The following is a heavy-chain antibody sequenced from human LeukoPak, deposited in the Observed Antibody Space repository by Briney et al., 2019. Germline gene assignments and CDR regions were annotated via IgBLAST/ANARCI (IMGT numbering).Heavy chain of an antibody. J-gene: IGHJ4*02. CDR1: GFTFSSYG. Sequence: GGSLRLSCAASGFTFSSYGMHWVRQAPGKGLEWVSVIWYDGSNKYYADSVKGRFTISRDNSKNTLYLQMNSLRAEDTAVYYCARDQGRWELLSYFDYWGQGPLVTVSS. D-gene: IGHD1-26*01. CDR3: ARDQGRWELLSYFDY. V-gene: IGHV3-33*01. CDR2: IWYDGSNK.